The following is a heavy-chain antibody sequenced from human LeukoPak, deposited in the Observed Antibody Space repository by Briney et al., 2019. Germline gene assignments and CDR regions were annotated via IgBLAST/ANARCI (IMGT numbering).Heavy chain of an antibody. CDR3: VRDYYGSGSYCQAETKFDY. CDR1: GFTFSTYS. Sequence: GGSLRLSCAASGFTFSTYSMNWVRQAPGKGLEWVANIKQDGSEKYYVGSVKGRFIISRDNAKNSLFLQVNSLRAEDTAVYYCVRDYYGSGSYCQAETKFDYWGQGTLVTVSS. V-gene: IGHV3-7*01. D-gene: IGHD3-10*01. CDR2: IKQDGSEK. J-gene: IGHJ4*02.